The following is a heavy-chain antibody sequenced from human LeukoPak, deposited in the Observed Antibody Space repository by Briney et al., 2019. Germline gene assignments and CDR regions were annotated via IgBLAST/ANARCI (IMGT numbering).Heavy chain of an antibody. V-gene: IGHV4-34*01. CDR2: INHSGST. J-gene: IGHJ3*02. D-gene: IGHD5-18*01. CDR1: GGSFSGYY. CDR3: ARVDPLYSYGHIDI. Sequence: SETLSLTCAVYGGSFSGYYWSWIRQPPGKGLEWIGEINHSGSTNYNPSLKSRVTISVDTSKNQFSLKLSSVTAADTAVYYCARVDPLYSYGHIDIWGQGTMVTVSS.